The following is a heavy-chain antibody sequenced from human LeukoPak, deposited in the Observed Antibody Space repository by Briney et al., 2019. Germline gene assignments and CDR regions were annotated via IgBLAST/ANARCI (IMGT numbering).Heavy chain of an antibody. Sequence: SETLSLTCAVYGGSFNSYYWTWVRQPPGKGLEWIGEVYHLGTTAYNPSLESRVTISVDTSKNQFSLRLNSVTAADTAVYYCARGVFPGIPRKNYFDPWGQGILVTVSS. J-gene: IGHJ5*02. CDR2: VYHLGTT. D-gene: IGHD1-14*01. V-gene: IGHV4-34*01. CDR3: ARGVFPGIPRKNYFDP. CDR1: GGSFNSYY.